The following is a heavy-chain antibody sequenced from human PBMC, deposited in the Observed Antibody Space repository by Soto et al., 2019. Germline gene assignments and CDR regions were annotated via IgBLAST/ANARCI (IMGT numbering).Heavy chain of an antibody. CDR3: ARDGWSGSSPILDP. CDR1: GGTFSSYA. J-gene: IGHJ5*02. D-gene: IGHD6-6*01. CDR2: IIPIFGTA. Sequence: QVQLVQSGAEVKKPGSSVKVSCKASGGTFSSYAISWVRQAPEQGLEWMGGIIPIFGTANYAQKFQGRVTITADESTSTAYMELSSLRSEDTAVYYCARDGWSGSSPILDPWGQGTLVTVSS. V-gene: IGHV1-69*01.